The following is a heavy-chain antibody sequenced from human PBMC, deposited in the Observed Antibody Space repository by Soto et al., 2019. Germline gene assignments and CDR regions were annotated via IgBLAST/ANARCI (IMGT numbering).Heavy chain of an antibody. CDR3: ARRYGGAFDI. J-gene: IGHJ3*02. CDR2: IYYSGST. CDR1: GGSISSYY. V-gene: IGHV4-59*08. Sequence: PSETLSLTCTVSGGSISSYYWSWIRQPPGKGLEWIGYIYYSGSTNYNPPLKSRVTISVDTSKNQFSLKLSSVTTADTAVYYCARRYGGAFDIWGQGTMVTVSS. D-gene: IGHD1-20*01.